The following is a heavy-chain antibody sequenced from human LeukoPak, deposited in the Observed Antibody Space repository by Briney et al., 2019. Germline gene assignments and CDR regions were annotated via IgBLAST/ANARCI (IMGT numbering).Heavy chain of an antibody. J-gene: IGHJ4*02. CDR2: INHIGIT. D-gene: IGHD1-26*01. Sequence: PSETLSLTCAVYGGSFSAYYWTWIRQPPGKGLEWIGEINHIGITTYSPSLKSRVSISVDKSKNQFSLRLSSVTAADTAVYYCATYSGAHHKTFDDWGQGTLVTVSS. CDR3: ATYSGAHHKTFDD. V-gene: IGHV4-34*01. CDR1: GGSFSAYY.